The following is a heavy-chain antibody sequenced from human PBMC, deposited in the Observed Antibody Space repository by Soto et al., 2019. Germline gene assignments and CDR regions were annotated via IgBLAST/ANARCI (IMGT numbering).Heavy chain of an antibody. D-gene: IGHD5-18*01. CDR3: ARSDTAMVANDY. J-gene: IGHJ4*02. Sequence: EVQLVESGGGLVQPGGSLRLSCAASGFTFSSYAMHWVRQAPGKGLEYVSAISSNGGSTYYANSVKGRFTISRDNSKNTLYLQMGSVSAEDMAVYYCARSDTAMVANDYWGQGTLVTVSS. CDR1: GFTFSSYA. V-gene: IGHV3-64*01. CDR2: ISSNGGST.